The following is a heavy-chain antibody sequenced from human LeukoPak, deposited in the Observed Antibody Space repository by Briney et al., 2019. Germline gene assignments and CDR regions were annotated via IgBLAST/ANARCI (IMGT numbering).Heavy chain of an antibody. CDR2: INHSGST. D-gene: IGHD4-11*01. Sequence: PSETLSLTCAVYGGSFSGYYWSWIRQPPGKGLEWIGEINHSGSTNYNPSLKSRVTISVDTSKNQFSLKLSSVTAADTAVYYCARGSVTTGLDWGQGTLVTVSS. J-gene: IGHJ4*02. CDR1: GGSFSGYY. CDR3: ARGSVTTGLD. V-gene: IGHV4-34*01.